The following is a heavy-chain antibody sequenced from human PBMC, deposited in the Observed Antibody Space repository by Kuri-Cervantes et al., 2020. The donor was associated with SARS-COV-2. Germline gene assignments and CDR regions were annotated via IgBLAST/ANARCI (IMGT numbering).Heavy chain of an antibody. CDR1: GFTVSSNY. V-gene: IGHV3-11*04. Sequence: GGSLRLSCAASGFTVSSNYMSWVRQAPGRGLEWVSYISSSGSTIYYADSVKGRFTISRDNAKNLLYLQMNSLRAEDTAVYYCARDRYSGSYYLPDYWGQGTLVTVSS. J-gene: IGHJ4*02. D-gene: IGHD1-26*01. CDR3: ARDRYSGSYYLPDY. CDR2: ISSSGSTI.